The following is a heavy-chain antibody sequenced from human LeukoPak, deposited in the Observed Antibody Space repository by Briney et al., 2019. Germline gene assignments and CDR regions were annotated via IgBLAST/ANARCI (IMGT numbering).Heavy chain of an antibody. CDR2: INHSGST. CDR3: ARSKSGSYHTALDY. D-gene: IGHD1-26*01. CDR1: GGSFSGYY. Sequence: PSETLSLTCAVYGGSFSGYYWSWIRQPPGKGLEWIGEINHSGSTNYNPSLKSRVTISIDTSKNQFSLKLSSVTAADTAVYYCARSKSGSYHTALDYWGQGTLVTVSS. J-gene: IGHJ4*02. V-gene: IGHV4-34*01.